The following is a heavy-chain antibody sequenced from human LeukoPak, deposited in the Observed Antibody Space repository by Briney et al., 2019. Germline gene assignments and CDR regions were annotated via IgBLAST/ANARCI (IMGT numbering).Heavy chain of an antibody. J-gene: IGHJ3*02. V-gene: IGHV4-34*01. CDR1: GGSFSGYY. CDR2: INHGGST. D-gene: IGHD3-10*01. Sequence: PSETLSLTCAVYGGSFSGYYWSWIRQPPGKGLEWIGEINHGGSTNYNPSLKSRVTISVDTSKNQFSLKLSSVTAADTAVYCCASYYAIDAFDIWGQGTMVTVSS. CDR3: ASYYAIDAFDI.